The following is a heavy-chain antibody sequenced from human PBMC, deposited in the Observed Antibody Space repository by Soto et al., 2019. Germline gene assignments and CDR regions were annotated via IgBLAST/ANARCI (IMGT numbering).Heavy chain of an antibody. Sequence: QVQLQESGPGLVKPSETLSLTCTVSGGSISSYYWSWIRQPPGKGLEWIGYIYYSGSTKYNPSLKSRVTISVSTSKNRFSLRLSSVTAAYTAVCYCARVWGGAFDFWGQGTMVTVSS. D-gene: IGHD3-10*01. V-gene: IGHV4-59*01. CDR3: ARVWGGAFDF. CDR1: GGSISSYY. J-gene: IGHJ3*01. CDR2: IYYSGST.